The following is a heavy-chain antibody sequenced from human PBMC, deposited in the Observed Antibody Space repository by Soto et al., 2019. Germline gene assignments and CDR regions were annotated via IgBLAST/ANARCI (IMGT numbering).Heavy chain of an antibody. CDR1: GFTFSSYW. Sequence: EVQLVESGGGLVQPGGSLRLSCAASGFTFSSYWMHWVRQAPGKGLVWVSRINSDGSSTSYAGSVKGRFTISRDNAKRTLYLQMNCLRAEDTAVYYCARVGDGECDWYFGLWGLGTLVTVCS. V-gene: IGHV3-74*01. CDR2: INSDGSST. J-gene: IGHJ2*01. D-gene: IGHD4-17*01. CDR3: ARVGDGECDWYFGL.